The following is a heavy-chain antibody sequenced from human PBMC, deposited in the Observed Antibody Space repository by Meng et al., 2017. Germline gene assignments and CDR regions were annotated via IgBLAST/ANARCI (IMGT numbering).Heavy chain of an antibody. Sequence: LPQSGSPLSTPPHTHSPTRCNTGDSVSSNICAWNWIRQSPSRGLEWLGRTYYRPKWYNDYAVSVKSRITINPDTSKNQFSLQLNSVTPEDTAVYYCARGVVYAISYFDYWGQGTLVTVSS. V-gene: IGHV6-1*01. D-gene: IGHD2-8*02. J-gene: IGHJ4*02. CDR2: TYYRPKWYN. CDR3: ARGVVYAISYFDY. CDR1: GDSVSSNICA.